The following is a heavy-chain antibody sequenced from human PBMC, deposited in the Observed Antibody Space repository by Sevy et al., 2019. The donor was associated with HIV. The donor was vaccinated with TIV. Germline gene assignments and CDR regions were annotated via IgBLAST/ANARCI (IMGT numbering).Heavy chain of an antibody. CDR1: GGSINSDH. Sequence: SETLSLTCTVSGGSINSDHRNWIRQPPGKGLEWIGYVYYTGGTNYNPSLKNRVTISVDRTKNQFSLKLTSVTAADTAVYYCARRNDFDIWGQGTMVTVPS. V-gene: IGHV4-59*08. J-gene: IGHJ3*02. CDR2: VYYTGGT. CDR3: ARRNDFDI.